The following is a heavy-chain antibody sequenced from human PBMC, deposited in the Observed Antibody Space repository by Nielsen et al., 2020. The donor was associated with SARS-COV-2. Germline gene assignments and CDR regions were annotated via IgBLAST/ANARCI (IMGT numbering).Heavy chain of an antibody. J-gene: IGHJ6*02. Sequence: GGSLRLSCAASGFTFDDYAMHWVRQAPGKGLEWVAVISYDGSNKYYADSVKGRFTISRDNSKNTLYLQMNSLRAEDTAVYYCARDLPHYGMDVWGQGTTVTVSS. CDR1: GFTFDDYA. CDR3: ARDLPHYGMDV. V-gene: IGHV3-30*03. CDR2: ISYDGSNK.